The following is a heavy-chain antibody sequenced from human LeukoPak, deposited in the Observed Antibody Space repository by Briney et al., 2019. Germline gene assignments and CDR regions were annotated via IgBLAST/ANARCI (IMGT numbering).Heavy chain of an antibody. CDR1: GFTVSSIY. CDR2: NYNDGNT. D-gene: IGHD6-13*01. CDR3: AGDTHSSNWYDH. V-gene: IGHV3-53*01. J-gene: IGHJ5*02. Sequence: PGGSLRLSCAVSGFTVSSIYVSWVRQAPGKGLEWVSFNYNDGNTYYADSMKGRFSISRDSSRNTLYLQMNSLRVEDTAVYYCAGDTHSSNWYDHWGQGTLVTVSS.